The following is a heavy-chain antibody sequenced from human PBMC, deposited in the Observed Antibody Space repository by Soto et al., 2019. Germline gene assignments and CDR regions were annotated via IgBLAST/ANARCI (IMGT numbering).Heavy chain of an antibody. J-gene: IGHJ4*02. CDR1: GGSISSGGYY. D-gene: IGHD2-15*01. CDR2: IYYSGST. Sequence: SETLSLTCTVSGGSISSGGYYWSWIRQHPGKGLEWIGYIYYSGSTYYNPSLKSRVTISVDTSKNQFSLKLSSVTAADTAVYYCARETSGYCSGGSCYSEGPEYYFDYWGQGTLVTVSS. V-gene: IGHV4-31*03. CDR3: ARETSGYCSGGSCYSEGPEYYFDY.